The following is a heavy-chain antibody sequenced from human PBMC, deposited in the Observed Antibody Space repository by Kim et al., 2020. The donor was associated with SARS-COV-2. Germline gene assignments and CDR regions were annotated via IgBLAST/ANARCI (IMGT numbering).Heavy chain of an antibody. Sequence: GGSLRLSCAASGFTFSSYAMHWVRQAPGKGLEWVAVISYDGSNKYYADSVKGRFTISRDNSKNTLYLQMNSLRAEDTAVYYCARDGMSDIYDYVWGSYRWFEYYFDYWGQGTLVTVSS. D-gene: IGHD3-16*02. CDR1: GFTFSSYA. CDR2: ISYDGSNK. CDR3: ARDGMSDIYDYVWGSYRWFEYYFDY. V-gene: IGHV3-30*04. J-gene: IGHJ4*02.